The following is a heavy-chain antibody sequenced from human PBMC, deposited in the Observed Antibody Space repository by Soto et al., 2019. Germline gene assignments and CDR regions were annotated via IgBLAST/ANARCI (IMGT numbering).Heavy chain of an antibody. CDR1: GYTFTGHY. V-gene: IGHV1-2*02. CDR2: IGPESGAT. CDR3: GRGRSGQIVVFY. Sequence: ASVKVSCKASGYTFTGHYIHWVRQAPEQGPEWMGEIGPESGATRYAQKFQGRVTMTRDMPITTVYMELNNLSPDDTAVYYCGRGRSGQIVVFYWGQGTPVTLSS. D-gene: IGHD5-12*01. J-gene: IGHJ4*02.